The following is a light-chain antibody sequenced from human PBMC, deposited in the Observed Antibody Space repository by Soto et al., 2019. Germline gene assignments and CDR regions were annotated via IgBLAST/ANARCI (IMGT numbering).Light chain of an antibody. CDR3: SSYTSSSTLG. J-gene: IGLJ2*01. CDR2: EVS. Sequence: QSALTQPASVSGSPGQSITNSCNGTSSEVGGYNYVSWYQQHPGKAPKLMIDEVSNRPSGVSNRFSGSKSGNTASLTISGLQAEDEADYYCSSYTSSSTLGFGGGTKVTVL. V-gene: IGLV2-14*01. CDR1: SSEVGGYNY.